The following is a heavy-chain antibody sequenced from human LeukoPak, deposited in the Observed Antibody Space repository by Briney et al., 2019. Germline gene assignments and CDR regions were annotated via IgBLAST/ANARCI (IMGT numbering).Heavy chain of an antibody. J-gene: IGHJ5*02. CDR1: GDSISSGGYS. CDR2: IHDSGST. D-gene: IGHD6-13*01. V-gene: IGHV4-30-4*07. CDR3: ARVVAAAGNNWFDP. Sequence: SETLSLTCAVSGDSISSGGYSWSWIRQTPGKGLEWIAYIHDSGSTYNNPSLKTRLSISIDTSKNQFSLRLNSVTDADTALYYCARVVAAAGNNWFDPWGQGTLVTVSS.